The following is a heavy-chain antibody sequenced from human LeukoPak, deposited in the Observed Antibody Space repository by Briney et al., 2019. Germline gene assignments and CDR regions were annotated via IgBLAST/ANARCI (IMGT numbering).Heavy chain of an antibody. V-gene: IGHV1-69*01. Sequence: ASVKVSCKASGGTFSSYAISWGRQAPGQGLEWMGGFIPIFGTANYAQKFQGRVTITADESTSTAYMELSSLRSEDTAVYYCARALPTDYGDYFWFDPWGQGTLVTVSS. CDR3: ARALPTDYGDYFWFDP. D-gene: IGHD4-17*01. J-gene: IGHJ5*02. CDR2: FIPIFGTA. CDR1: GGTFSSYA.